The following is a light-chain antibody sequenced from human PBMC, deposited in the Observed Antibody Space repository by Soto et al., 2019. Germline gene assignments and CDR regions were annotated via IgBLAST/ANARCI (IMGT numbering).Light chain of an antibody. CDR3: QQYGSSPYT. Sequence: EIVLTQSPGTLSLSPGERATLSCRASQSVTGTYLAWYRQKPGQAPRLLIYGASNRATGIPDRLSGSGSETDFTLTINRLEPEDFAVYYCQQYGSSPYTFGQGTKLEI. J-gene: IGKJ2*01. CDR2: GAS. V-gene: IGKV3-20*01. CDR1: QSVTGTY.